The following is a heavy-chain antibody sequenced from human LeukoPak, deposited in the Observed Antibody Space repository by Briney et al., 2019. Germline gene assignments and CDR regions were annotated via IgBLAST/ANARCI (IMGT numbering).Heavy chain of an antibody. V-gene: IGHV3-7*01. J-gene: IGHJ6*02. CDR3: ANNPPTVTTQRARFYYYGMDV. CDR1: GLTFSSSW. Sequence: PGGSLRLSCAVSGLTFSSSWMDWVRQAPGKGLEWVASINPDGNKKYSADSVKGRFTISRDNAENSLYLQMNSLRVEDTAFYYCANNPPTVTTQRARFYYYGMDVWGQGTTVTVSS. CDR2: INPDGNKK. D-gene: IGHD4-17*01.